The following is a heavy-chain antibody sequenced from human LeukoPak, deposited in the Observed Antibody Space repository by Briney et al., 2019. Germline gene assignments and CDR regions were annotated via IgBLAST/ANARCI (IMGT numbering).Heavy chain of an antibody. Sequence: GGSLRLSCAASGFIFSAFRMNWVRQAPGKGLEWVSVIYSGGSTYYADSVKGRFTISRDNSKNTLYLQMNSLRAEDTAVYYCARGRKTPDSSGYFDYWGQGTLVTVSS. CDR3: ARGRKTPDSSGYFDY. V-gene: IGHV3-66*01. J-gene: IGHJ4*02. CDR2: IYSGGST. D-gene: IGHD6-19*01. CDR1: GFIFSAFR.